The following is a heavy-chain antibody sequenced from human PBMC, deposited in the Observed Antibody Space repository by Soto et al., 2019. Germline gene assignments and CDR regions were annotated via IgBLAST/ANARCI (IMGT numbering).Heavy chain of an antibody. J-gene: IGHJ1*01. Sequence: SVKVSCKASRVTLSSYAISSARQAPGQGLEWMGGIIPIFGTANYAQKFQGRVTITADESTSTAYMELSSLRSEDTAVYYCARDLNLTIFGVAIPFGHWGQGTLVTVSS. CDR2: IIPIFGTA. CDR1: RVTLSSYA. V-gene: IGHV1-69*13. D-gene: IGHD3-3*01. CDR3: ARDLNLTIFGVAIPFGH.